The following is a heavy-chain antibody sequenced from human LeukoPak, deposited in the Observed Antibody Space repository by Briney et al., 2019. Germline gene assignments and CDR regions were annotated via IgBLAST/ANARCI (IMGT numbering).Heavy chain of an antibody. V-gene: IGHV4-39*01. D-gene: IGHD4-23*01. J-gene: IGHJ4*02. Sequence: SETLSLTCAVYGGSFSGYYWGWIRQPPGKGLEWIGSLYYSGSTYYNPSLKSRVTISVDTSKNQFSLKLNSVTAVDTAVYFCATRSVDYGGNSGYFDYWGQGTLVTVSS. CDR1: GGSFSGYY. CDR2: LYYSGST. CDR3: ATRSVDYGGNSGYFDY.